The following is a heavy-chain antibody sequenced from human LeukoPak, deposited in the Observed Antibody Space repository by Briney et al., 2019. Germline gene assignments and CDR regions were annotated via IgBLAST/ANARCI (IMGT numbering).Heavy chain of an antibody. D-gene: IGHD3-22*01. Sequence: GGSLRLSCAASGFTLSSYAMSWVRQAPGKGLEWVSAISGSGGSTYYADSVKGRFTISRDNFKNTLYLQMNSLRAEDTAVYYCAKDYYYDSSGLNWFDPWGQGTLVTVSS. CDR1: GFTLSSYA. J-gene: IGHJ5*02. V-gene: IGHV3-23*01. CDR3: AKDYYYDSSGLNWFDP. CDR2: ISGSGGST.